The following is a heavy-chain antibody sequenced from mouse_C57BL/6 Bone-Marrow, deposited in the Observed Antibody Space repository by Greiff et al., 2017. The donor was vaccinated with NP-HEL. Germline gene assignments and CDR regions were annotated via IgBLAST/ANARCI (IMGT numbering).Heavy chain of an antibody. V-gene: IGHV5-4*03. CDR3: ARGVLWSFAY. D-gene: IGHD1-1*02. CDR2: ISDGGSYT. CDR1: GFTFSSYA. Sequence: EVKVEESGGGLVKPGGSLKLSCAASGFTFSSYAMSWVRQTPEKRLEWVATISDGGSYTYYPDNVKGRFTISRDNAKNNLYLQMSHLKSEDTAMYYCARGVLWSFAYWGQGTLVTVSA. J-gene: IGHJ3*01.